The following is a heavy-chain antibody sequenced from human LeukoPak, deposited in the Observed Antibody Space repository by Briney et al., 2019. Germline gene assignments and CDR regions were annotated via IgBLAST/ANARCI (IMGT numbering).Heavy chain of an antibody. CDR1: GYSFTSNW. J-gene: IGHJ4*02. D-gene: IGHD1-14*01. CDR2: IYPGDSDT. V-gene: IGHV5-51*01. CDR3: SRLDGPAAPFDY. Sequence: GESLKISCKGSGYSFTSNWIGRVRQMPGKGLEWMGIIYPGDSDTRYSPSFQGQVTISADKSISTAYLQWSRLKASDTAMYYCSRLDGPAAPFDYWGQGTLVTVSS.